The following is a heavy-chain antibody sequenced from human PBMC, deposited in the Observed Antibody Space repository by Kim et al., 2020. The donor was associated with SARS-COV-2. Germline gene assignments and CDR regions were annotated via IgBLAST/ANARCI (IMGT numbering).Heavy chain of an antibody. V-gene: IGHV3-23*01. CDR3: SLRSV. CDR1: GFNFDNFI. Sequence: SGFNFDNFILTWVRQAPGKGLEWVAGISGGGGGTYYVDSVKVRFTVSRDNSRNTLYLHMSSLTVADTAVYYFSLRSVWGQVTLVT. CDR2: ISGGGGGT. J-gene: IGHJ1*01.